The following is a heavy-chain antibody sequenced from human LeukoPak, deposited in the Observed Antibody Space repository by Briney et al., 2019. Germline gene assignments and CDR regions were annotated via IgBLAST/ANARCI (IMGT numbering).Heavy chain of an antibody. D-gene: IGHD6-13*01. J-gene: IGHJ4*02. Sequence: NPSETLSLTCTVSGDSISSYYWSWIRQPPGKGLEWIGYIYHSGSTNYNPSLKSRVTISADTSKDQFSLKLASVTAADTAVHYCATGYSSTWYYSDYWGQGTLVTVSS. V-gene: IGHV4-59*01. CDR1: GDSISSYY. CDR2: IYHSGST. CDR3: ATGYSSTWYYSDY.